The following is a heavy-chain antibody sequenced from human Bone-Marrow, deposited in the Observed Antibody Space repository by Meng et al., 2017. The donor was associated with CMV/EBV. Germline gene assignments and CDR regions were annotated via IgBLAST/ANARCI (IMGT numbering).Heavy chain of an antibody. D-gene: IGHD3-3*01. CDR2: IYYSGNT. CDR3: AIVTISEGWFDP. Sequence: SETLSLTCTVSGGSISSFYWSWIRQPPGKGLEWIGYIYYSGNTNYSPSLKSRVTISVDTSKNQFSLKLSSVTAADTAVYYCAIVTISEGWFDPWGQGTLVTVSS. J-gene: IGHJ5*02. V-gene: IGHV4-59*08. CDR1: GGSISSFY.